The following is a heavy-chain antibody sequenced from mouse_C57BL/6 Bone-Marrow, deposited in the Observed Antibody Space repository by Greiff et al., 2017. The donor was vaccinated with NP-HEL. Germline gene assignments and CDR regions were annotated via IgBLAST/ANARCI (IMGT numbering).Heavy chain of an antibody. V-gene: IGHV1-53*01. CDR3: ARSELDYYESRTGYFDV. CDR1: GYTFTSYW. Sequence: VQLQQPGTELVKPGASVKLSCKASGYTFTSYWMHWVKQRPGLGLEWIGNINPSNGGTKYNEKFKSKATLTVDKPSSTAYMQLSSLTSEDSAVYYCARSELDYYESRTGYFDVWGTGTTVTVSS. J-gene: IGHJ1*03. CDR2: INPSNGGT. D-gene: IGHD1-1*01.